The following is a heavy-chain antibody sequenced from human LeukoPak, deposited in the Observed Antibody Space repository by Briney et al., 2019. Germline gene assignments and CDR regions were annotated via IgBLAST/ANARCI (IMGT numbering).Heavy chain of an antibody. CDR3: VKLRTGTATNSDY. J-gene: IGHJ4*02. CDR2: ISGAGGST. D-gene: IGHD1-1*01. V-gene: IGHV3-23*01. CDR1: RFTFSYSG. Sequence: PGGSLRLSCAASSAFRFTFSYSGFHWVRQAPGKGLGWVSGISGAGGSTYYADSVKGRFTISRDNSKDTLYLQMNSLRAEDTAIYYCVKLRTGTATNSDYWGQGTLVTVSS.